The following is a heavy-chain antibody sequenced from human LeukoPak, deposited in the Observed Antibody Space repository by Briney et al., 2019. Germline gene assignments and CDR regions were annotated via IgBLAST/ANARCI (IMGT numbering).Heavy chain of an antibody. J-gene: IGHJ4*02. CDR2: INHSGST. Sequence: SETLSLTCAVYGGSFSGYYWSWIRQPPGKGLEWIGEINHSGSTNYNPSLKSRVTISVDTSKNQFSLKLSSVTAADTAVYYCARQRLSSSGWLYDYWGQGTLVTVSS. V-gene: IGHV4-34*01. D-gene: IGHD6-19*01. CDR1: GGSFSGYY. CDR3: ARQRLSSSGWLYDY.